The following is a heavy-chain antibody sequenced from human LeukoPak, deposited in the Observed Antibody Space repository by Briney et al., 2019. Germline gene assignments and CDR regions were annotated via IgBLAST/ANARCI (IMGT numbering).Heavy chain of an antibody. V-gene: IGHV4-61*02. J-gene: IGHJ5*02. D-gene: IGHD3-3*01. CDR2: IHTNGFT. CDR1: GGSISSGSYY. CDR3: ARDGTIFGRRVNWFDP. Sequence: SQTLSLTCSVSGGSISSGSYYWTWIRQPAGKRLEWIGRIHTNGFTTYNPSLKGRGTISIDTSKKQFSLRLSSATAADTAVYYCARDGTIFGRRVNWFDPWGQGTLVTVSS.